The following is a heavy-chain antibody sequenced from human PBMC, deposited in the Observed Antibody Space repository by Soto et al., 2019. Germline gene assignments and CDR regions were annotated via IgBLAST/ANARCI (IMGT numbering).Heavy chain of an antibody. J-gene: IGHJ4*02. V-gene: IGHV3-53*01. Sequence: EVQLVESGGGLIQPGGSLRLSCAVSGFTVSNNYMSWVRQAPGKGLEGVSVIYSGGYTAYGDSVKGRFTISRDNSKNTLYLQINSRGPEAPALFSWANDPGGGGYWGQGALVTVSS. CDR3: ANDPGGGGY. CDR1: GFTVSNNY. D-gene: IGHD1-1*01. CDR2: IYSGGYT.